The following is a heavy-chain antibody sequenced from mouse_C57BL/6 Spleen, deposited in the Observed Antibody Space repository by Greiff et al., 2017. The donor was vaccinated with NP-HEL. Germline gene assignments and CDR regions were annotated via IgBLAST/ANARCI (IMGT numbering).Heavy chain of an antibody. J-gene: IGHJ2*01. D-gene: IGHD4-1*01. V-gene: IGHV1-61*01. Sequence: QVQLQQPGAELVRPGSSVKLSCKASGYTFTSYWMDWVKQRPGQGLEWIGNIYPSDSETHYNQKFKDKATLTVDKSSSTAYMQLSSLTSEDSAVYYCAREEGKLGRYFDYWGQGTTLTVSS. CDR3: AREEGKLGRYFDY. CDR1: GYTFTSYW. CDR2: IYPSDSET.